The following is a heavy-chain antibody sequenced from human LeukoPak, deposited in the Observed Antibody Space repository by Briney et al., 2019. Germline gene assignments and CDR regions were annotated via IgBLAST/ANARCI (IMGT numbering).Heavy chain of an antibody. V-gene: IGHV3-23*01. CDR1: GFTFSSYA. D-gene: IGHD6-13*01. J-gene: IGHJ1*01. CDR3: ARPGEPFIAAAGKIRPKYFFH. CDR2: ISGSGGST. Sequence: GGSLRLSCAASGFTFSSYAMSWVRQAPGQGLEWVSAISGSGGSTSYADSVKGRFTISRDNSKNTLYLQMSSLRAEDTAVYYCARPGEPFIAAAGKIRPKYFFHWGQGTLVTVS.